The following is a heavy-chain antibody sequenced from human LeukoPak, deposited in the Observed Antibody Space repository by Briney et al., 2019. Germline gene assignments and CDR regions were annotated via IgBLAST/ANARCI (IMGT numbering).Heavy chain of an antibody. V-gene: IGHV3-13*01. CDR2: IGTAGDT. CDR3: ARVATASDAFDI. CDR1: GFTFSSYD. J-gene: IGHJ3*02. Sequence: GGSLRLSCAASGFTFSSYDMHWVRQATGKGLEWVSAIGTAGDTYYPGSVKGRFTISRENAKNSLYLQMNSLRAGDTAVYYCARVATASDAFDIWGQGTMVTVSS.